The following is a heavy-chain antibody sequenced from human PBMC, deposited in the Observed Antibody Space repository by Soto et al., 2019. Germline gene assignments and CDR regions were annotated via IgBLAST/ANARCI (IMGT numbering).Heavy chain of an antibody. D-gene: IGHD2-2*02. CDR2: ISSNGGST. Sequence: GGSLRLSCASSGFPFRTYAMHWVRQAPGKGLEYVSAISSNGGSTYYANSVKGRFTISRDNSKNTLYLQMGSLRAEDMAVYYCARDRCSSTGCYNTFDIWGQGTMVTVSS. V-gene: IGHV3-64*01. J-gene: IGHJ3*02. CDR3: ARDRCSSTGCYNTFDI. CDR1: GFPFRTYA.